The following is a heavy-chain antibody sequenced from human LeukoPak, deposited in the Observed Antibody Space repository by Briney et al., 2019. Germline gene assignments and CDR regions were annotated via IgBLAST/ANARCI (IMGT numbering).Heavy chain of an antibody. CDR3: ARHEDMGASDY. CDR2: IYYSGST. Sequence: PSETLSLTCTVSGGSVSSYYWSWIRQHPGKGLEWIGYIYYSGSTYYNPSLKSRVTISVDTSKNQFSLKLSSVTAADTAVYYCARHEDMGASDYWGQGTLVTVSS. D-gene: IGHD1-26*01. V-gene: IGHV4-59*06. J-gene: IGHJ4*02. CDR1: GGSVSSYY.